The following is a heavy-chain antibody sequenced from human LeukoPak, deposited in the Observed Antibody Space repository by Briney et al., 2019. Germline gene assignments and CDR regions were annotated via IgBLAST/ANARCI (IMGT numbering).Heavy chain of an antibody. D-gene: IGHD3-22*01. Sequence: PGGSLRLSCEASGFTFSNYGMAWVRQTPGKGLEWLSFIRYDGANRYYAESVKGRFTISRDNSRNTLYLQMNSLRAEDTAVYYCAKDLLMIVVVGDAFDIWGQGTMVTVSS. CDR3: AKDLLMIVVVGDAFDI. CDR1: GFTFSNYG. V-gene: IGHV3-30*02. CDR2: IRYDGANR. J-gene: IGHJ3*02.